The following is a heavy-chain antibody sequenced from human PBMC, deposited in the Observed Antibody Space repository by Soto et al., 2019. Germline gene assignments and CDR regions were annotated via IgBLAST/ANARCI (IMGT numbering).Heavy chain of an antibody. V-gene: IGHV4-4*02. CDR3: ARGDTAMVTSYFDY. Sequence: SETLSLTCAVSGGSISSTNWWSWVPQPPGKGLEWIGEIYHSGSTNYNPSLKSRVTISVDKSKNQFSLKLSSVTAADTAVYYWARGDTAMVTSYFDYWGQGTLVT. CDR2: IYHSGST. J-gene: IGHJ4*02. D-gene: IGHD5-18*01. CDR1: GGSISSTNW.